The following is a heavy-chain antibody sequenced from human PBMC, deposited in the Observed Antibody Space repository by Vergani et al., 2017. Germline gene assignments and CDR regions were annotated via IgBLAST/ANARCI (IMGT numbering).Heavy chain of an antibody. Sequence: QVQLVQSGAEVKKPGASVKVSCKASGYTFTSYGISWVRQAPGQGLEWMGWISAYNGNTNYAQKLQGRVTMTTDTSTSTAYMELRSLRSDDTAVYYCARDRYCSSTSCHTENGFYYYYYYMDVWGKGTTVTVSS. V-gene: IGHV1-18*04. CDR1: GYTFTSYG. CDR2: ISAYNGNT. D-gene: IGHD2-2*02. J-gene: IGHJ6*03. CDR3: ARDRYCSSTSCHTENGFYYYYYYMDV.